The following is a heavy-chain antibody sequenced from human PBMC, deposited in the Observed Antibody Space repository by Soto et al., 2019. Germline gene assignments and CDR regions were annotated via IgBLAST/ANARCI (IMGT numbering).Heavy chain of an antibody. CDR3: AVRHSMRAFDY. D-gene: IGHD2-2*01. CDR2: IKQDGSEK. V-gene: IGHV3-7*01. J-gene: IGHJ4*02. Sequence: PGGSLRLSCAASGFTFSSYWMSWVRQAPGKGLEWVANIKQDGSEKYYVDSVKGRFTISRDNAKNSLYLQMNSSVTAADTAVYYCAVRHSMRAFDYWGQGTLVTVSS. CDR1: GFTFSSYW.